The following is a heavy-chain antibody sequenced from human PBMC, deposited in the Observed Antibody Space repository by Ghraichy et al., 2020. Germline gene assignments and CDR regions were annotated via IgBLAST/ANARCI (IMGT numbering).Heavy chain of an antibody. V-gene: IGHV3-48*01. Sequence: LSLTCAASGFTFSSYDMTWVRQAPGKGLEWVSSISGTTNIIYYADSVKGRFPISRDNAKNSLFLQMNSLRTEDTAVYYCARDLLAGYNWFDPWGQGTLVTVSS. CDR2: ISGTTNII. J-gene: IGHJ5*02. CDR3: ARDLLAGYNWFDP. CDR1: GFTFSSYD. D-gene: IGHD3-3*02.